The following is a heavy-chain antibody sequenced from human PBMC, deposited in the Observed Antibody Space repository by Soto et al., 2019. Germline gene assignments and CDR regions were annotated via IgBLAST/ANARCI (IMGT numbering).Heavy chain of an antibody. D-gene: IGHD2-8*01. CDR3: AKASHCNKGRCSLGLIGDRAFDI. CDR1: GLTFSAYG. J-gene: IGHJ3*02. V-gene: IGHV3-30*18. CDR2: ISYDGSKK. Sequence: PGGSLRLSCEASGLTFSAYGMHWVRQAPGKGPEWVATISYDGSKKYFGDSVKGRFTISRDNSKSTLYLEMNSLRTEDTAVYYCAKASHCNKGRCSLGLIGDRAFDIWGQGTMVTVSS.